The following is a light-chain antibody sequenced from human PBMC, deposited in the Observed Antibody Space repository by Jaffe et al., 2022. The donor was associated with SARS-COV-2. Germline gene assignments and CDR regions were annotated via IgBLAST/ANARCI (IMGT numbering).Light chain of an antibody. CDR3: SSLTTSSTWV. CDR1: SNDVGAYNF. Sequence: QSALTQPASVSGSPGQSITIPCSGTSNDVGAYNFVSWYQHHPGKAPKLIIYDVSLRPSGVSHRFSGSKSGTTASLTISGLQADDETDYYCSSLTTSSTWVFGGGTKLTVL. CDR2: DVS. V-gene: IGLV2-14*03. J-gene: IGLJ3*02.